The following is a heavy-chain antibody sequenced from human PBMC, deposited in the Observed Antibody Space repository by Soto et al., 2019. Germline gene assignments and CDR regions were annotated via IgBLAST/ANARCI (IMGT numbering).Heavy chain of an antibody. CDR1: GFTFSSYA. CDR2: VSGSGGST. D-gene: IGHD1-20*01. CDR3: AEPPYYNWNDY. V-gene: IGHV3-23*01. J-gene: IGHJ4*02. Sequence: EVQLLESGGGLVQPGGSLRLSCAASGFTFSSYAMSWVRKAPGKGLEWISAVSGSGGSTYYADSVKGRFTISRDNSKDTLYLQMNNLRAEDTAVYYCAEPPYYNWNDYWGQGTLVTVSS.